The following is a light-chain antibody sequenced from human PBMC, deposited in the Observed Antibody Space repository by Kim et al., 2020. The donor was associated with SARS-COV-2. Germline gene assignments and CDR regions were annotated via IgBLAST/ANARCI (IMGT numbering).Light chain of an antibody. Sequence: DVVMTQSPLSLPVTLGQPASISCRSSQRLVHKGGSTYLIWFQQRPGQSPRRLIYKVSNRDSGVPDRFSGSGSGTDFTLKISRVEAEDVGVYYCMQGSHWPPTFGQGTKVDIK. CDR2: KVS. J-gene: IGKJ1*01. V-gene: IGKV2-30*02. CDR1: QRLVHKGGSTY. CDR3: MQGSHWPPT.